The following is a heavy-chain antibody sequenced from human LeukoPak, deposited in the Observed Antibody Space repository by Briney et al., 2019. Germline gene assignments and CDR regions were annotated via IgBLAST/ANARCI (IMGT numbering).Heavy chain of an antibody. CDR3: ARDRVGLVAVAGFDY. Sequence: GGSLRLSCAASGFTFSSYGMHWVRQAPGKGLEWVAVIWYGGSNKYYADSVKGRFTISRDNSKNTLYLQMNSLRAEDTAVYYCARDRVGLVAVAGFDYWGQGTLVTVSS. CDR2: IWYGGSNK. D-gene: IGHD6-19*01. J-gene: IGHJ4*02. CDR1: GFTFSSYG. V-gene: IGHV3-33*08.